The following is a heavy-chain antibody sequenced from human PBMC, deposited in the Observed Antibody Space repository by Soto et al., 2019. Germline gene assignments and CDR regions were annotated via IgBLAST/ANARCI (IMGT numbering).Heavy chain of an antibody. D-gene: IGHD3-3*01. CDR2: INHSGST. V-gene: IGHV4-34*01. J-gene: IGHJ5*02. Sequence: PSETLSLTCAVYGGSFSGYYWSWIRQPPGKGLEWIGEINHSGSTNYNPSLKSRVTISVDTSKNQFSLKLSSVTAADTAVYYCARTYSGYDFWSGYLPNWFEPWGQGTLVPVSS. CDR1: GGSFSGYY. CDR3: ARTYSGYDFWSGYLPNWFEP.